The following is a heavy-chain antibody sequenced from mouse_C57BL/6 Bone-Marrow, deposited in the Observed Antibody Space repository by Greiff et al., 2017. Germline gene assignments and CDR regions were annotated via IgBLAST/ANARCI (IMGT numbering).Heavy chain of an antibody. J-gene: IGHJ2*01. CDR3: AREVLDY. V-gene: IGHV1-55*01. CDR1: GYTFTSYW. Sequence: QVHVKQPGAELVKPGASVKMSCKASGYTFTSYWITWVKQRPGQGLEWIGDIYPGSGSTNYNEKFKSKATLTVDTSSSTAYMQLSSLTSEDSAVXYCAREVLDYWGQGTTLTVSS. CDR2: IYPGSGST.